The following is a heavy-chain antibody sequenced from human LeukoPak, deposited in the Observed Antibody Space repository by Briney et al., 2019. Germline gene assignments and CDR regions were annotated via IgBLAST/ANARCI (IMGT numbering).Heavy chain of an antibody. J-gene: IGHJ4*02. Sequence: GGSLRLSCAASGFTFINYWMSWVRQAPGKGLEWVANIKQDGSEKLYLDSLKGRYTISRDNARNSLFLQMNSLRAEDTAVYYCARIGGSVDIGWFFDYWGQGTLVTVSS. CDR2: IKQDGSEK. CDR3: ARIGGSVDIGWFFDY. V-gene: IGHV3-7*01. D-gene: IGHD6-19*01. CDR1: GFTFINYW.